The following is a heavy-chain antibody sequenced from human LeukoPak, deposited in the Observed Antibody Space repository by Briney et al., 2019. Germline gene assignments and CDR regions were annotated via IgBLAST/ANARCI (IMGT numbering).Heavy chain of an antibody. CDR3: ASLDWYYYMDV. D-gene: IGHD3-9*01. CDR2: IYTSGST. Sequence: WIGRIYTSGSTNYNPSLKSRVTMSVDTSKNQFSLKLSSVTAADTAVYYCASLDWYYYMDVWGKGTTVTVSS. V-gene: IGHV4-4*07. J-gene: IGHJ6*03.